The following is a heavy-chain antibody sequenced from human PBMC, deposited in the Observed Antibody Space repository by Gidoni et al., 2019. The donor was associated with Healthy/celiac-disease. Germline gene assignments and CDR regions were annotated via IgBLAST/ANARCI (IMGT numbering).Heavy chain of an antibody. CDR1: GFTFSSYA. J-gene: IGHJ3*02. CDR2: ISYDGSNK. D-gene: IGHD1-1*01. V-gene: IGHV3-30-3*01. Sequence: QVQLVESGGGVVQPGRSLRLSCAASGFTFSSYAMHWVRQAPGKGLEWVAVISYDGSNKYYADSVKGRFTISRDNSKNTLYLQMNSLRAEDTAVYYCARDRTGHDAFDIWGQGTMVTVSS. CDR3: ARDRTGHDAFDI.